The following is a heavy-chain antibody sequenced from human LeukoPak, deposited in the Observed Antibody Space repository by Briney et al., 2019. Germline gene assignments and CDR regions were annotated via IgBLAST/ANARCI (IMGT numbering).Heavy chain of an antibody. J-gene: IGHJ4*02. D-gene: IGHD6-19*01. Sequence: PGRSLRLSCAASGFTFSSYAMHWVRQAPGKGLEWVAVISYDGSNKYYADSVKGRFTISRDSSKNTLYLQMNSLRAEDTAVYYCARDDQPSSGWYAFDYWGQGTLVTVSS. V-gene: IGHV3-30*04. CDR1: GFTFSSYA. CDR2: ISYDGSNK. CDR3: ARDDQPSSGWYAFDY.